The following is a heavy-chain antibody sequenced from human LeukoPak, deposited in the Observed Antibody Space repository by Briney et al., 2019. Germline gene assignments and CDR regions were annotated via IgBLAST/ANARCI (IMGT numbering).Heavy chain of an antibody. CDR2: IIPIFGTA. CDR1: GGTFSSYA. CDR3: ARPCSGGSCYPWELRGGVDNWFDP. V-gene: IGHV1-69*13. D-gene: IGHD2-15*01. J-gene: IGHJ5*02. Sequence: VASVKVSCKASGGTFSSYAISWVRQAPGQGLEWMGGIIPIFGTANYAQKFQGRVTITADESTSTAYMELSSLRSEDTAVYYCARPCSGGSCYPWELRGGVDNWFDPWGQGTLVTVSS.